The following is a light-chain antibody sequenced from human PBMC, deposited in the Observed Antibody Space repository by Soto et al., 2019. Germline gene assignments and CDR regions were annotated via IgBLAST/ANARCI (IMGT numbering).Light chain of an antibody. V-gene: IGKV3-20*01. CDR3: QQYGSSPWT. CDR2: GAS. Sequence: EIVLTQSPGTLSLSPGERATLSCRAGQSASSRYLAWYQQKPGRAPRPLIYGASSRATGIPDRSSGSGSGTDFTLTISRLEPEDLAVYYCQQYGSSPWTFGQGTKVEIK. CDR1: QSASSRY. J-gene: IGKJ1*01.